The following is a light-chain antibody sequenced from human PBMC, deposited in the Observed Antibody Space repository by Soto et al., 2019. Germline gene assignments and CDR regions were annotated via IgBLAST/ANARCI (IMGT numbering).Light chain of an antibody. CDR1: ESLFGF. V-gene: IGKV3-15*01. CDR2: GVS. J-gene: IGKJ2*01. Sequence: DIVLTQSPATLSVSPGDTVTLSCRASESLFGFLAWYQQKPSQAPRLLMYGVSTRATGIPARFSGGGSATDLTLTISSLQSEDSAFYFCQSYNDWPFASGLGTRLEI. CDR3: QSYNDWPFA.